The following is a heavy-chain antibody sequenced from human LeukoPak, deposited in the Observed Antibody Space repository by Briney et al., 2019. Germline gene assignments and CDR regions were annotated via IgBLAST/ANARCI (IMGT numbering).Heavy chain of an antibody. CDR3: ARNRADGSGTYYERNPLNFDS. D-gene: IGHD3-10*01. V-gene: IGHV4-34*01. CDR1: TGSFSGYY. Sequence: SETLSLTCAVYTGSFSGYYWTWIRQPPGKGLEWIGEIDHSGSTNCNPSLKSRITLSVDTSKNQCSLKVGPVTAADTAIYYCARNRADGSGTYYERNPLNFDSWGQGTLVTVSS. CDR2: IDHSGST. J-gene: IGHJ4*01.